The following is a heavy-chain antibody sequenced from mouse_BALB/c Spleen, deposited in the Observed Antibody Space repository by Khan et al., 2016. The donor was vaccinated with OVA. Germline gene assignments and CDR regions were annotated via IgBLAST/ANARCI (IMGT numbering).Heavy chain of an antibody. CDR2: ISYSGNT. J-gene: IGHJ2*01. Sequence: EVQLQESGPGLVKPSQSLSLTCTVTGYSITSDYAWNWIRQFPGNKLEWMGIISYSGNTNYNPSLKSRISITRDTTKNQFFLQLNSVTIEDTATYYCARVYGGDFDYWGQGTTLTVSS. CDR1: GYSITSDYA. CDR3: ARVYGGDFDY. D-gene: IGHD1-1*01. V-gene: IGHV3-2*02.